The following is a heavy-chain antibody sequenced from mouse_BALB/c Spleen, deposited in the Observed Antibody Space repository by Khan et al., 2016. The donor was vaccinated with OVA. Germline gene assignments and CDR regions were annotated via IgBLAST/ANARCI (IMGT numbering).Heavy chain of an antibody. CDR3: ARIKKIVATYFDY. J-gene: IGHJ2*01. CDR2: TNPTNGRT. CDR1: GYTFTSYW. Sequence: QVQLQQSGAELVKAGASVKMSCKASGYTFTSYWMHWVKQRLGQGLEWFAETNPTNGRTYYNEKLKSKATLTVDNSSSTAYMLLSGPTFEDSAVDYCARIKKIVATYFDYWGQGTTLTVSS. V-gene: IGHV1S81*02. D-gene: IGHD1-1*01.